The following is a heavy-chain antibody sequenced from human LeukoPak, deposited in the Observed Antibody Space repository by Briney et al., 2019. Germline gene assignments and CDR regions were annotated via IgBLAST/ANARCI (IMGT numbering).Heavy chain of an antibody. V-gene: IGHV3-64*01. CDR3: ARDRDDGLDY. Sequence: PGRSLRLSCAASGFTFSSYAMHWVRQAPGKGLEYVSAISSNGGSTYYANSVKGRFTISRDNSKNTLYLQMGSLRAEDMAVYFCARDRDDGLDYWGQGTLVTVSS. CDR1: GFTFSSYA. D-gene: IGHD5-24*01. CDR2: ISSNGGST. J-gene: IGHJ4*02.